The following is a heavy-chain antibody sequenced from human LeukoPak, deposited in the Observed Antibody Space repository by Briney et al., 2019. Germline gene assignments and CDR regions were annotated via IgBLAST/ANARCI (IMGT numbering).Heavy chain of an antibody. CDR1: GFIFSNYE. CDR3: ARSTPYMDV. V-gene: IGHV3-48*03. D-gene: IGHD5/OR15-5a*01. J-gene: IGHJ6*03. Sequence: PGGSLRLSRAASGFIFSNYEMNWVRQAPGKGLEWVSYFSRSRNIIYYADSVKGRFTISRDNAKNSLYLQMNSLRAEDTAIYYCARSTPYMDVWGKGTTVSISS. CDR2: FSRSRNII.